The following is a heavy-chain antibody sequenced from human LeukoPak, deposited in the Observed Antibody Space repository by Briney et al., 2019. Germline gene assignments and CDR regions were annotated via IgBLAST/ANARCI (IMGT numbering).Heavy chain of an antibody. CDR1: GYTFTGYY. D-gene: IGHD1-26*01. CDR3: ARLILRGENWFDP. J-gene: IGHJ5*02. CDR2: INPNSGGT. Sequence: ASVKVSCKASGYTFTGYYMHWVRQAPGQGLGWMGWINPNSGGTNYAQKFQGRVTMTRDTSISTAYMELSRLRSDDTAVYYCARLILRGENWFDPWGQGTLVTVSS. V-gene: IGHV1-2*02.